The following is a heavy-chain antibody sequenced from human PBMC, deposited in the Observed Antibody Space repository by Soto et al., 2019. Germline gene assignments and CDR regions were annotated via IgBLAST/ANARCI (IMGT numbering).Heavy chain of an antibody. CDR3: ARALTPTTVVTFYYYGMDV. Sequence: PGGSLRLSCAASGFTFSSYAMHRVRQAPGKGLEWVAVISYDGSNKYYAESVKGRFTISRDNSKNTLYLQMNSLRAEDTAVYYCARALTPTTVVTFYYYGMDVWGQGTTVTVSS. J-gene: IGHJ6*02. CDR1: GFTFSSYA. CDR2: ISYDGSNK. V-gene: IGHV3-30-3*01. D-gene: IGHD4-17*01.